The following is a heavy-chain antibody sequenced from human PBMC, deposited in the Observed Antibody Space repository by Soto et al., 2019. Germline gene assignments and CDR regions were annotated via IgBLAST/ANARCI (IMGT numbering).Heavy chain of an antibody. CDR2: INSDGSST. CDR1: GFTFSSYW. CDR3: ARGKGSQHTSGYYSDWCFDL. V-gene: IGHV3-74*01. D-gene: IGHD3-22*01. Sequence: EVQLVESGGGLVQPGGSLRLSCGASGFTFSSYWMHWVRQAPGKGLVWVSQINSDGSSTTYADSVKGRFTVSIDNANNTLYLQMNSLRAEHTAVYYCARGKGSQHTSGYYSDWCFDLWGRGTLVSVSS. J-gene: IGHJ2*01.